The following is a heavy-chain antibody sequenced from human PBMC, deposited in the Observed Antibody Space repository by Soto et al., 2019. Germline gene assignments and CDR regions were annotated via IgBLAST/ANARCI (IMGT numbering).Heavy chain of an antibody. CDR3: ARGFMLYEYYFDY. CDR2: ISSSGSTI. D-gene: IGHD2-8*01. CDR1: GFTFSSYE. V-gene: IGHV3-48*03. J-gene: IGHJ4*02. Sequence: PGGSLRLSCAASGFTFSSYEMNWVRQAPGKGLEWVSYISSSGSTIYYADSVKGRFTISRDNAKNSLYLQMNSLRAEDTAVYYCARGFMLYEYYFDYRSQGSLVTVSS.